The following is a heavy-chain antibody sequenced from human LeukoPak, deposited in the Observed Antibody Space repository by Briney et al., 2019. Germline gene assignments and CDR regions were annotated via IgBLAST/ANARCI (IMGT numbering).Heavy chain of an antibody. CDR3: ARGGSYFSS. CDR2: IKEDGSEK. CDR1: GFTFSDHW. J-gene: IGHJ4*02. V-gene: IGHV3-7*04. D-gene: IGHD1-26*01. Sequence: GGSLRLSCAASGFTFSDHWMSWVRQAPGKGLEWVANIKEDGSEKYYVDSVKGRFTISRDNAKNSLYLQMNILRAEDTAVYYCARGGSYFSSWGQGILVTVSS.